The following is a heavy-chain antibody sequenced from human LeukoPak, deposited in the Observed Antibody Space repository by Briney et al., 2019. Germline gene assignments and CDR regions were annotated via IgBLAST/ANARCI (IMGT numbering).Heavy chain of an antibody. D-gene: IGHD6-6*01. CDR2: IYYSGST. J-gene: IGHJ6*03. CDR3: ARDSDIAARPPYYMDV. Sequence: PSETLSLTCTVSGGSISSSSYYWGWIRQPPGKGLEWIGSIYYSGSTYYNPSLKSRVTISVDTSKNQFSLKLSSVTAADTAVYYFARDSDIAARPPYYMDVWGKGTTVTVSS. V-gene: IGHV4-39*07. CDR1: GGSISSSSYY.